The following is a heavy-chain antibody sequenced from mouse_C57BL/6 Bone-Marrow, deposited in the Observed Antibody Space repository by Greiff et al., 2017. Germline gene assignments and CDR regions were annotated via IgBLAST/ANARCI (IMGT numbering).Heavy chain of an antibody. CDR1: GFNIKDYY. CDR2: IDPEDGDT. J-gene: IGHJ3*01. Sequence: VQLQQSGAELVRPGASVKLSCTASGFNIKDYYMHWVKQRPEQGLEWIGRIDPEDGDTEYAPKFQGKATMTADTSSNTAYLQLSGLTSEDTAVNYCKRGLLAWFAYWGQGTLVTVSA. V-gene: IGHV14-1*01. D-gene: IGHD1-1*01. CDR3: KRGLLAWFAY.